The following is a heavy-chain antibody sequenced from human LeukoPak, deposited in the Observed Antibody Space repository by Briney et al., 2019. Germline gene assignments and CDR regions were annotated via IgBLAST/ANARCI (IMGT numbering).Heavy chain of an antibody. V-gene: IGHV1-18*01. D-gene: IGHD4-11*01. CDR1: GYFFTSYG. CDR3: ARDTQSKTTVTTSDY. J-gene: IGHJ4*02. Sequence: ASVKVSCKASGYFFTSYGINWVRQAPGQGLEWMGWVSGYNGKTNCAQKVQGRVTMTTDTSTTTAYMELRSLRSDDTAVYYCARDTQSKTTVTTSDYWGQGTLVTVSP. CDR2: VSGYNGKT.